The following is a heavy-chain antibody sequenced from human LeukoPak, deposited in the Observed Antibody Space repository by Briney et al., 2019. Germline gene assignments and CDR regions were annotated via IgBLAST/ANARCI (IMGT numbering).Heavy chain of an antibody. J-gene: IGHJ5*02. Sequence: ASVKVSCKVSGYTLTELSMHWVRQAPGKGLEWMGGFDPEDGETIYAQKFQGRVTMTEDTSTDTAYMELSSLRSEDTAVYYCATGSRLGSYRGLNWFDPWGQGTLVTVSS. V-gene: IGHV1-24*01. CDR3: ATGSRLGSYRGLNWFDP. CDR1: GYTLTELS. D-gene: IGHD1-26*01. CDR2: FDPEDGET.